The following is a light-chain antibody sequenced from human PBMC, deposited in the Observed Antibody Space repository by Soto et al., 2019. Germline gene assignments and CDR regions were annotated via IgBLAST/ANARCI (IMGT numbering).Light chain of an antibody. CDR1: SSNIGAGYD. J-gene: IGLJ1*01. CDR2: GNS. Sequence: QSLLTPPRSVCGVLGQRVTISCTGSSSNIGAGYDVHWYQQVPGTAPKLLIYGNSNRPSGVPDRFSGSKSGTSGSLAITGLQAEDDADYYCQSYDSSLNGFFVFGTGTKVTVL. CDR3: QSYDSSLNGFFV. V-gene: IGLV1-40*01.